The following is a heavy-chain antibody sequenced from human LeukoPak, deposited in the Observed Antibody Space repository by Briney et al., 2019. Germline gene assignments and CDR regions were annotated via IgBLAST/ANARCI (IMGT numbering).Heavy chain of an antibody. Sequence: SVKVSCKASGGTFSSYAISWVRQAPGQGLEWMGGIIPIFGTASYAQKLQGRVTMTTDTSTSTAYMELRSLRSDDTAVYYCARGGLYWYFDLWGRGTLVTVSS. CDR2: IIPIFGTA. V-gene: IGHV1-69*05. CDR3: ARGGLYWYFDL. CDR1: GGTFSSYA. J-gene: IGHJ2*01.